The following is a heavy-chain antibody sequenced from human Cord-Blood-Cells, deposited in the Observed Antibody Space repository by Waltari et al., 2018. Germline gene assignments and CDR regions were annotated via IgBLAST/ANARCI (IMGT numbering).Heavy chain of an antibody. CDR3: ARCIAAAGTGYFQH. CDR2: ISNDGSKK. V-gene: IGHV3-30*04. D-gene: IGHD6-13*01. Sequence: QVQLVESGGGVVQLGRSLRLSCAASGFTFRSYALHWVRQAPGKGLEWVAVISNDGSKKYYADSVKGRFTIARDNSKNTLYLQRNSLRAEDTAVYYCARCIAAAGTGYFQHWGQGTLVTVSS. J-gene: IGHJ1*01. CDR1: GFTFRSYA.